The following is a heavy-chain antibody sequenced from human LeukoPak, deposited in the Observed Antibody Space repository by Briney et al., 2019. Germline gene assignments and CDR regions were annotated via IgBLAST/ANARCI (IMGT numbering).Heavy chain of an antibody. CDR2: IYYSGST. CDR1: GGSISSSSYY. Sequence: SETLSLTCTVSGGSISSSSYYWGWIRQPPGKGLEWIGSIYYSGSTYYNPSLKSRVTISVDTSKNQFSLKLSSVTAADTAVYYCARHRDYYDSSGYYYEAYYSDYWGQGTLVTVSS. CDR3: ARHRDYYDSSGYYYEAYYSDY. V-gene: IGHV4-39*01. J-gene: IGHJ4*02. D-gene: IGHD3-22*01.